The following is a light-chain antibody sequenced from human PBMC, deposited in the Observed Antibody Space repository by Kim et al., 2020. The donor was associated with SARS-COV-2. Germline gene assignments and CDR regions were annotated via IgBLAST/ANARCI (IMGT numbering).Light chain of an antibody. V-gene: IGLV2-14*01. J-gene: IGLJ2*01. Sequence: QSVLTQPASVSGSPGQSITISCTGTSSDVGGFNYVSWYQQHPGKAPKLIIYEVSNRPSGVSNRFSGSKCGNTASLTISGLQAEDEADYYCSSDRGSNSVVFGGGTQLTVL. CDR1: SSDVGGFNY. CDR2: EVS. CDR3: SSDRGSNSVV.